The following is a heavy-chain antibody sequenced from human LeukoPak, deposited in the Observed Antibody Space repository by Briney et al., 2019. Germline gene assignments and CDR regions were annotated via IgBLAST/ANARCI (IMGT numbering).Heavy chain of an antibody. CDR2: ISSSSSTI. J-gene: IGHJ4*02. CDR3: ARALYYYGSGSATPDY. Sequence: GGSLRLSCAASGFTFSSYSMNWVRQAPGKGLEWVSYISSSSSTIYYADSVKGRFTISRDNAKNSLYLQMNSLRAEDTAVYYCARALYYYGSGSATPDYWGQGTLVTVSS. D-gene: IGHD3-10*01. CDR1: GFTFSSYS. V-gene: IGHV3-48*01.